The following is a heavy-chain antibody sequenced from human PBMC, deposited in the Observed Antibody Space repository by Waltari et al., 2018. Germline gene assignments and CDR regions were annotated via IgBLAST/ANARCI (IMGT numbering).Heavy chain of an antibody. J-gene: IGHJ6*02. CDR2: INHSGST. D-gene: IGHD4-17*01. CDR1: GGSFSGYY. Sequence: QVQLQQWGAGLLKPSETLSLTCAVYGGSFSGYYWRWIRQPPGQGLEWIGEINHSGSTNYNPSLKSRVTISVDTSKNQFSLKLSSVTAADTAVYYWARGRTTVTRLGYYYDGMDVWGQGTTVTVSS. V-gene: IGHV4-34*01. CDR3: ARGRTTVTRLGYYYDGMDV.